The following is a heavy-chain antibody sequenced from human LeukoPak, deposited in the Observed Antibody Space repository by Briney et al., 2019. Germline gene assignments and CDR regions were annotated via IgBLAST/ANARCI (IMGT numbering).Heavy chain of an antibody. V-gene: IGHV4-59*01. Sequence: SETLSLTCTVSGGSISSYYWSWIRQPPGKGLERIGYIYYSGSTNYNPSLKSRVTISVDTSKNQSSLKLSSVTAADTAVYYCAKGYSSPAPYYYYYMDVWGKGTTVTVSS. J-gene: IGHJ6*03. CDR3: AKGYSSPAPYYYYYMDV. CDR2: IYYSGST. D-gene: IGHD6-13*01. CDR1: GGSISSYY.